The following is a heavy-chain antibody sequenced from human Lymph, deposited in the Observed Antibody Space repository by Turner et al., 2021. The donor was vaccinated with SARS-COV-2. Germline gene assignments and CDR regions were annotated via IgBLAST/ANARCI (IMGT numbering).Heavy chain of an antibody. D-gene: IGHD7-27*01. CDR3: ARGGRPPWRWLGLGNFDY. CDR1: GFTFSSYS. Sequence: EVQLVESGGGLVKPGGSLRLSCAASGFTFSSYSMNWVRQAPGKGLEWVSFISGSSSYIYYADSVKGRFTISRDNAKNSLYLQMNSLRAEDTAVYYCARGGRPPWRWLGLGNFDYWGQGTLVTVSS. CDR2: ISGSSSYI. V-gene: IGHV3-21*02. J-gene: IGHJ4*02.